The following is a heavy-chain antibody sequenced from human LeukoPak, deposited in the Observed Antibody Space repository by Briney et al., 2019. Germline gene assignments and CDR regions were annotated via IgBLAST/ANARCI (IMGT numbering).Heavy chain of an antibody. J-gene: IGHJ4*02. V-gene: IGHV4-38-2*02. CDR3: ARFHSRGWYHDY. Sequence: SETLSLTCTVSGYSISSGYYWGWIRQPPGKGLEWIGSIYHSGSTYYNPSLESRVTISVDTSKNQFTLKLSSVTAADTAVYYCARFHSRGWYHDYWGQGTLVTVSS. CDR1: GYSISSGYY. CDR2: IYHSGST. D-gene: IGHD6-19*01.